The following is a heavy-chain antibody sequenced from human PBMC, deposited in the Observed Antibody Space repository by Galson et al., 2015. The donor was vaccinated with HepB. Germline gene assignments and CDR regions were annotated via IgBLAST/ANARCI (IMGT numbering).Heavy chain of an antibody. J-gene: IGHJ4*02. D-gene: IGHD4-17*01. V-gene: IGHV3-74*01. CDR2: INAGRPRP. CDR3: TRGAPDFGDS. CDR1: GFTFSGFW. Sequence: SLSLSCEASGFTFSGFWINWVRHAPGTGLVWVLRINAGRPRPRYADAVTGRVTVYRDNARGTLYLLMSNLRGDDTAVYFCTRGAPDFGDSWGKGTPVTVSS.